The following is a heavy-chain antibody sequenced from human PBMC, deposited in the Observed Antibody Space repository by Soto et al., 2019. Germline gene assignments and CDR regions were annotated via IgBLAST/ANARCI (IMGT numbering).Heavy chain of an antibody. D-gene: IGHD4-17*01. Sequence: GGSLRLSCAASGFTFSSYGMHWVRQAPGKGLEWVAVIWYDGSNKYYADSVKGRFTISRDNSKNTLYLQMNSLRAEDTAVYYCGRDGGVYGVYFSADAFDIWGQGTMVTVSS. CDR2: IWYDGSNK. V-gene: IGHV3-33*01. CDR3: GRDGGVYGVYFSADAFDI. J-gene: IGHJ3*02. CDR1: GFTFSSYG.